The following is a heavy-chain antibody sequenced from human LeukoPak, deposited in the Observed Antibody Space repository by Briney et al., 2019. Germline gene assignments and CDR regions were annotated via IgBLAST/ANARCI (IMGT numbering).Heavy chain of an antibody. D-gene: IGHD4-23*01. CDR2: INHSGCT. V-gene: IGHV4-34*01. CDR3: ARHDYGGSPNREYFQH. CDR1: GGSFSGYY. J-gene: IGHJ1*01. Sequence: SETLSLTCAVYGGSFSGYYWSWIRQPPGKGLEWIGEINHSGCTNYNPSLKSRVSISVDTSKNQFSLKLSSVTAADTAVYYCARHDYGGSPNREYFQHWGQGTLVTVSS.